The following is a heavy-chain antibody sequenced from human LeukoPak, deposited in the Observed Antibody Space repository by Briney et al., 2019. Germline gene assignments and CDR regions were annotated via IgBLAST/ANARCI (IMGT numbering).Heavy chain of an antibody. CDR2: ISSSGSTI. CDR3: ARRYSSSWYNY. D-gene: IGHD6-13*01. V-gene: IGHV3-11*01. J-gene: IGHJ4*02. CDR1: GFTFSDYY. Sequence: GGSLRLSCAASGFTFSDYYMSWIRQAPGKGLEWVSYISSSGSTIYYADSVKGRLTISRDNAKNSLYLQMNSLRAEDTAVYYCARRYSSSWYNYWGQGTLVIVSS.